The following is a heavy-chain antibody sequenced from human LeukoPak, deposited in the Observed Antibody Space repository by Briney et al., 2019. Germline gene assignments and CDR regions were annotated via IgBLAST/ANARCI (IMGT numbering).Heavy chain of an antibody. CDR1: GYTFTSYG. V-gene: IGHV1-18*01. CDR2: ISAYNGNT. Sequence: ASVKVSCKASGYTFTSYGISWVRQAPGQGLEWMGWISAYNGNTNYAQKLQGRVTMTTDTSTSTACMELRSLRSDDTAVYYCARRVDFWSGSYYYGMDVWGQGTTVTVSS. CDR3: ARRVDFWSGSYYYGMDV. J-gene: IGHJ6*02. D-gene: IGHD3-3*01.